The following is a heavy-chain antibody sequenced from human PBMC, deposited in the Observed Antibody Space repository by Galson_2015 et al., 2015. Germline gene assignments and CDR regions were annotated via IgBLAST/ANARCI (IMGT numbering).Heavy chain of an antibody. V-gene: IGHV1-2*06. Sequence: QGLEWLGRLNSKRGGTNYAQRFQGRVTMTRDTSTSTAYMELRRLRSDDTAVYFCARRAYSSASGDHWGQGTLVTVSS. CDR3: ARRAYSSASGDH. D-gene: IGHD6-6*01. J-gene: IGHJ4*02. CDR2: LNSKRGGT.